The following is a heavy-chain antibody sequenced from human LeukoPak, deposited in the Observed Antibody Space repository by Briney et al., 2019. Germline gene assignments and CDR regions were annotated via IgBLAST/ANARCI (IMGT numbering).Heavy chain of an antibody. CDR3: ARDPTYYDFWSGYPDY. D-gene: IGHD3-3*01. CDR2: INWHGGST. CDR1: GFTFDDYG. Sequence: GGSLRLSCAASGFTFDDYGMSWVRQAPGKGLEWVSGINWHGGSTGYADSVKGRFTISRDNAKNSLYLQMNSLRAEDTALYYCARDPTYYDFWSGYPDYWGQGTLVTVSS. V-gene: IGHV3-20*04. J-gene: IGHJ4*02.